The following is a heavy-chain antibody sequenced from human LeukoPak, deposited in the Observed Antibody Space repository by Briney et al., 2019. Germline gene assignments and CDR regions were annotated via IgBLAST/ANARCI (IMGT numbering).Heavy chain of an antibody. CDR2: IDSDGSTT. CDR1: GFTFSTYW. V-gene: IGHV3-74*01. D-gene: IGHD2-15*01. J-gene: IGHJ6*03. Sequence: GGSLRLSCAASGFTFSTYWMHWVRQAPGKGLVWVSRIDSDGSTTDYADAVKGRFTISSDNAKNTVYLQMNRLRAEDTAVYYCAGTGCSGGSCYSDYMDVWGKGTTVTVSS. CDR3: AGTGCSGGSCYSDYMDV.